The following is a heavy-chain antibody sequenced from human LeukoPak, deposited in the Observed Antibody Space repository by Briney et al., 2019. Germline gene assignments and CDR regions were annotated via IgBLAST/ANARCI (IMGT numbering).Heavy chain of an antibody. D-gene: IGHD2-21*02. CDR3: ARGRGVTAIGDAFGI. V-gene: IGHV4-34*01. Sequence: SETLSLTCAVYGGSFSGYYWSWIRQPPGKRLEWIGEINHSGSTNYNPSLKSRVTISLDTSKNQFSLKLSSVTAADTAVYYCARGRGVTAIGDAFGIWGQGTMVTVSS. CDR2: INHSGST. CDR1: GGSFSGYY. J-gene: IGHJ3*02.